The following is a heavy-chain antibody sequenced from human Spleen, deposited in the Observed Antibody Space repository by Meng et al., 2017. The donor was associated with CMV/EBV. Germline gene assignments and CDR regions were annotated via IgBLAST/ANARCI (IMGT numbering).Heavy chain of an antibody. CDR1: GFSFRNHW. V-gene: IGHV3-7*01. CDR2: IKQGGSEE. D-gene: IGHD1-1*01. CDR3: ASVHRGDYFDF. J-gene: IGHJ4*02. Sequence: GGSLRLSWAASGFSFRNHWMSWVRQAPGKGLEWVANIKQGGSEEYYVDSVKGRFTISRDDAKNSLYLQMNNLRAEDTAVYYCASVHRGDYFDFWGQGTLVTVSS.